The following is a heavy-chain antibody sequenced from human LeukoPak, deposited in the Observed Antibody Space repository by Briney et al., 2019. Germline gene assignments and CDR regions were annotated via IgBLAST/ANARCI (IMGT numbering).Heavy chain of an antibody. J-gene: IGHJ4*02. D-gene: IGHD5-18*01. Sequence: PSETLSLTCTVSGGSISSSSYYWGWIRQPPGKGLEWIGSIYYSGSTYYNPSLKSRVTISVDTSKNQFSLKLSSVTAADTAVYYCARQGTAMVTALDYWGQGTLVTVSS. V-gene: IGHV4-39*01. CDR3: ARQGTAMVTALDY. CDR2: IYYSGST. CDR1: GGSISSSSYY.